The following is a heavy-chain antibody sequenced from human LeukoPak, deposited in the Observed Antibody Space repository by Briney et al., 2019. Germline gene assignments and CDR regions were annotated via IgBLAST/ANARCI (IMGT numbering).Heavy chain of an antibody. V-gene: IGHV3-23*01. CDR3: AKDHYDILTGYLGVFDY. J-gene: IGHJ4*02. CDR2: ISGSGGST. D-gene: IGHD3-9*01. CDR1: GFTFSSYA. Sequence: GGSLRLSCAASGFTFSSYAMSWVRQAPGKGLEWVSAISGSGGSTYYADSVKGRFTISRDDSKNTLYLQMNSLRAEDTAVYYCAKDHYDILTGYLGVFDYWGQGTLVTVSS.